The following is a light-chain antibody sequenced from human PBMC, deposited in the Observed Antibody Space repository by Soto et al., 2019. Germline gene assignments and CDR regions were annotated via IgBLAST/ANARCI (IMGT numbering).Light chain of an antibody. CDR2: GAS. V-gene: IGKV3-20*01. Sequence: EILMTQSPATLSVSPGERATLSCRASQSVSSSSLAWYQQKPGQAPRLLIFGASTRAAGFPDRFSGSGSGTDFTLTISRLEPEDFAVYYCQQYGSSPRTFGQGTKVDIK. J-gene: IGKJ1*01. CDR3: QQYGSSPRT. CDR1: QSVSSSS.